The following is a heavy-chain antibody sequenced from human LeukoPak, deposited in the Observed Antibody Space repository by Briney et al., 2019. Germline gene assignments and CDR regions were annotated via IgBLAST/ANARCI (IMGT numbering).Heavy chain of an antibody. Sequence: ASVKVSCKASGYTFTGYYLHWVRQAPGQGLEWVGWINPNSGGTNFAQRFLGRVTMTRDTSISTAYMELSRLTSDDTAVYYCARGSGSGRKDAFDIWGQGTMVTVSS. V-gene: IGHV1-2*02. CDR1: GYTFTGYY. CDR2: INPNSGGT. CDR3: ARGSGSGRKDAFDI. D-gene: IGHD3-3*01. J-gene: IGHJ3*02.